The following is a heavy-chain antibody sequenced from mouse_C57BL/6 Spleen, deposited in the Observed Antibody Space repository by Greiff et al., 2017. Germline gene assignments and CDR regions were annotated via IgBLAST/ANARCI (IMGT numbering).Heavy chain of an antibody. J-gene: IGHJ2*01. CDR1: GFTFSSYA. D-gene: IGHD1-1*01. Sequence: EVKLMESGGGLVKPGGSLKLSCAASGFTFSSYAMSWVRQTPEKRLEWVATISDGGSYTYYPDNVKGRFTISRDNAKNNLYLQMSHLKSEDTAMYYCARDPDYYGSSLYYFDYWGQGTTLTVSS. V-gene: IGHV5-4*01. CDR2: ISDGGSYT. CDR3: ARDPDYYGSSLYYFDY.